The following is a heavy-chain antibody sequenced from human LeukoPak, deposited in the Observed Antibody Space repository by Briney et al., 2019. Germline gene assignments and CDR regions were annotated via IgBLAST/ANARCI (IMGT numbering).Heavy chain of an antibody. V-gene: IGHV4-4*07. CDR3: ASTYYYGSGSYNY. D-gene: IGHD3-10*01. CDR1: GGSISSYY. J-gene: IGHJ4*02. CDR2: IYTSGST. Sequence: PSETLSLTCTVSGGSISSYYWSWTRQPAGTGLEWIGRIYTSGSTNYNPSLKSPVTMSVDTSKNQFSLKLSSVTAADTAVYYCASTYYYGSGSYNYWGQGTLVTVSS.